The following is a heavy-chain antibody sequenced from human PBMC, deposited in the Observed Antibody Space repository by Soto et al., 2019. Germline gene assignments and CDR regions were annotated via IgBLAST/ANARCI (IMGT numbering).Heavy chain of an antibody. V-gene: IGHV5-10-1*01. CDR3: ANTRTTLIAKLDY. J-gene: IGHJ4*02. D-gene: IGHD2-21*01. CDR2: IDPTDSYT. Sequence: GESLKISCNGSGYSFTNYWISWVRQMPGKGLEWMGRIDPTDSYTNYSPSFQGHVTISADKSISTAYLQWSSLKASDTAMYYCANTRTTLIAKLDYWGQGTLVTVTS. CDR1: GYSFTNYW.